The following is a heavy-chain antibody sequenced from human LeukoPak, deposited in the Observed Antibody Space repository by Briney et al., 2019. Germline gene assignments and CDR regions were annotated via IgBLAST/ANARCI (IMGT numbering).Heavy chain of an antibody. CDR1: GGTFSSYA. Sequence: SVKVSCKASGGTFSSYAISWVRRAPGQGLEWMGGIIPIFGTANYAQKFQGRVAITADESTSTAYMELSSLRSEDTAVYYCARDPHSYSSSWYFDYWGQGTLVTVSS. V-gene: IGHV1-69*13. CDR3: ARDPHSYSSSWYFDY. J-gene: IGHJ4*02. D-gene: IGHD6-13*01. CDR2: IIPIFGTA.